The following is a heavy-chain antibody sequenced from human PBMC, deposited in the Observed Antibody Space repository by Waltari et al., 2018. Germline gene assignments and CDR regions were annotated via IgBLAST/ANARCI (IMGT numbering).Heavy chain of an antibody. CDR2: IYYSGST. Sequence: QLQLQESGPGLVKPSDPLSLPFPVSGGSISSRSYSWGWIRQPPGKGLEWIGSIYYSGSTYYNPSLKSRVTISVDTSKNQFSLKLSSVTAADTAVYYCARPVRSLYYFDYWGQGTLVTVSS. CDR3: ARPVRSLYYFDY. D-gene: IGHD1-26*01. J-gene: IGHJ4*02. CDR1: GGSISSRSYS. V-gene: IGHV4-39*07.